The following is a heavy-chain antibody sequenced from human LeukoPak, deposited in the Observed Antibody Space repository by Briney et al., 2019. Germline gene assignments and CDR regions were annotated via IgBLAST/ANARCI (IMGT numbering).Heavy chain of an antibody. CDR2: MNPKSGNT. CDR3: AREPTYGYGPPDDAFDI. D-gene: IGHD5-18*01. V-gene: IGHV1-8*01. Sequence: ASVKVSCKTSGYTFTNYDINWVRQATGQGLEWMGWMNPKSGNTGFAQKFQGRVTMTRNTAINTAYMELSSLRSEGTAVYYCAREPTYGYGPPDDAFDIWGQGTMVTVSS. CDR1: GYTFTNYD. J-gene: IGHJ3*02.